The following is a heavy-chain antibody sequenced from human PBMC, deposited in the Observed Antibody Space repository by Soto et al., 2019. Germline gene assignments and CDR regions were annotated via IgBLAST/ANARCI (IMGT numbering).Heavy chain of an antibody. Sequence: VQLVESGGGLVQPGRSLRLSCAASGFTFDDYAMHWVRQAPGKGLEWVSGISWNSGSIGYADSVKGRFTISRDNAKNSLYLQMNSLRAEDTALYYCAKDRDYGLKQLDYWGQGTLVTVSS. J-gene: IGHJ4*02. CDR3: AKDRDYGLKQLDY. CDR1: GFTFDDYA. D-gene: IGHD4-17*01. V-gene: IGHV3-9*01. CDR2: ISWNSGSI.